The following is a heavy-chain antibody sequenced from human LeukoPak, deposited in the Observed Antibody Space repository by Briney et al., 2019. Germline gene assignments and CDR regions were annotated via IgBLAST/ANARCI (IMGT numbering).Heavy chain of an antibody. CDR1: GFTFGGFS. CDR2: INWNGGST. J-gene: IGHJ5*02. V-gene: IGHV3-20*04. Sequence: PGGSLRLSCTASGFTFGGFSMSWFRQAPGKGLEWVSGINWNGGSTGYADSVKGRFTISRDNAQNSLYLQMNSLRAEDTAVYYCARGFGVVGQFDPWGQGTLVTVSS. CDR3: ARGFGVVGQFDP. D-gene: IGHD3-3*01.